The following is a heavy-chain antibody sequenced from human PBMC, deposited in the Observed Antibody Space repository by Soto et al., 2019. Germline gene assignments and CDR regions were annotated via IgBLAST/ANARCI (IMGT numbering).Heavy chain of an antibody. CDR2: ISHSGNT. D-gene: IGHD6-25*01. CDR3: ARTRTRARIAAAGLQSWFDP. Sequence: PSETLSLTCVVSSDSINSSHWWNWVRQPPEKGLEWIGQISHSGNTSYNPSLTSRVTISVDKSKSHFSLNLTSVTAADTAVYYCARTRTRARIAAAGLQSWFDPWGQGTLVTVSS. J-gene: IGHJ5*02. CDR1: SDSINSSHW. V-gene: IGHV4-4*02.